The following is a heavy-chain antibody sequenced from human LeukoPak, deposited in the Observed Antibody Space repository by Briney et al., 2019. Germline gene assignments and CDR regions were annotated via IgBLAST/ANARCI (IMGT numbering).Heavy chain of an antibody. CDR2: IYYSGST. Sequence: SETLSLTCTVSGGSISSYYWSWIRQPPGKGLEWIGYIYYSGSTNYNPSLKSRVTISVDTSKNQFSLKLSSVTAADTAVYYCASPTLWFGELFLFDYWGQGTLVTVSS. V-gene: IGHV4-59*08. J-gene: IGHJ4*02. CDR3: ASPTLWFGELFLFDY. CDR1: GGSISSYY. D-gene: IGHD3-10*01.